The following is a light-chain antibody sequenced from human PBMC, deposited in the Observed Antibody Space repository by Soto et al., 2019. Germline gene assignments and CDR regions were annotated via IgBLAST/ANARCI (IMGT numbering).Light chain of an antibody. V-gene: IGKV2-28*01. CDR1: QSLLHSNGYNY. Sequence: DIVMTQSPLSLPVTPGEPASISCRSSQSLLHSNGYNYLDWYLQKPGQSPQLLIYLGSNRASGVPDRLSGSGSGPDFTLKISRVEAEDVGVYCCMQALQTPFTFGPGTKVDIK. CDR2: LGS. CDR3: MQALQTPFT. J-gene: IGKJ3*01.